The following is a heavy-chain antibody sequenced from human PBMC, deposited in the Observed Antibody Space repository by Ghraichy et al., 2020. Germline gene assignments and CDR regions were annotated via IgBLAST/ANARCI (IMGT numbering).Heavy chain of an antibody. CDR3: AGGFGTYYYYYGMDV. V-gene: IGHV3-23*01. CDR1: GFTFSSYA. D-gene: IGHD3-10*01. Sequence: GGSLRLSCAASGFTFSSYAMSWVRQAPGKGLEWVSIISTSGGSTYYADSVKGRFIISRDNSKNTLYLEMNSLRAEDTAVYFCAGGFGTYYYYYGMDVWGQGTTVTVSS. J-gene: IGHJ6*02. CDR2: ISTSGGST.